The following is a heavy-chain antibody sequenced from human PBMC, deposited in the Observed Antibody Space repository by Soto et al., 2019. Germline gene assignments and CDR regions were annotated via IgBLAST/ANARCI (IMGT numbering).Heavy chain of an antibody. D-gene: IGHD2-2*01. CDR3: ARVPAAIHYYYYYMDV. J-gene: IGHJ6*03. V-gene: IGHV1-69*02. Sequence: QVQLVQSGAEVKKPGSSVKVSCKASGGTFSSYTISWVRQAPGQGLEWMGRIIPILGIANYAQKFQGRVTITADKSTSTAYMELSSLRSEDTAVYYCARVPAAIHYYYYYMDVWGKGTTVTVSS. CDR1: GGTFSSYT. CDR2: IIPILGIA.